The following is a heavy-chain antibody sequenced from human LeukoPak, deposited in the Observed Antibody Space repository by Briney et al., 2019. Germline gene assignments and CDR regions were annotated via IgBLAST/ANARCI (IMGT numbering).Heavy chain of an antibody. CDR2: IYYSGST. D-gene: IGHD1-1*01. CDR3: ARDLGTGPLFDY. Sequence: PSETLSLTCTVSGGSISPYYWSWIRQPPGKGLEWIGYIYYSGSTNYNPSLKSRVTISVDTSKNQFSLKLSSVTAADTAVYYCARDLGTGPLFDYWGQGTLVTVSS. J-gene: IGHJ4*02. CDR1: GGSISPYY. V-gene: IGHV4-59*12.